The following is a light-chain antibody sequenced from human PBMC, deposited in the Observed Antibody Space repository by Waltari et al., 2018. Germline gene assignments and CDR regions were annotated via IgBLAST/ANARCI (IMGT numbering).Light chain of an antibody. CDR3: QSADSSGDYVV. J-gene: IGLJ2*01. Sequence: SYELTQPPSVSVSPGQTARITCSGAALPNQYTYLYQQQPGQAPFLVRFKDSERPSEIPGRFSGSSSGTTVTLTIIGVQAEDEADYYCQSADSSGDYVVFGGGTKLTVL. CDR1: ALPNQY. V-gene: IGLV3-25*03. CDR2: KDS.